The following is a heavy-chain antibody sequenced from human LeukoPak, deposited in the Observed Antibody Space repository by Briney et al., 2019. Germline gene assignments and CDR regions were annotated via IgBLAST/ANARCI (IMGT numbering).Heavy chain of an antibody. D-gene: IGHD6-19*01. CDR1: GGSISSSSYY. V-gene: IGHV4-39*07. J-gene: IGHJ4*02. Sequence: PSETLSLTCTVSGGSISSSSYYWGWIRQPPGKGLEWIGSIYYSGSTYYNPSLKSRVTISVDTSKNQFSLKLSSVTAADTAVYYCARDRYGSSGWSFDYWGQGTLVTVSS. CDR3: ARDRYGSSGWSFDY. CDR2: IYYSGST.